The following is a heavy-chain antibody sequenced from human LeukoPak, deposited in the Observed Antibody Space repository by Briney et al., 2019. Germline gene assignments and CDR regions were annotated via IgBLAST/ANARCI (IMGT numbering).Heavy chain of an antibody. V-gene: IGHV3-9*01. CDR3: AKDKYSSSSYALFEY. D-gene: IGHD6-6*01. CDR2: ISWNSGSI. Sequence: PGGSLRLSCAASGFTFDDYAMHWVRQAPGKGLEWVSGISWNSGSIAYADSVKGRFTISRDNAKNSLYLQMNSLRAEDTALYYCAKDKYSSSSYALFEYWGQGTLVTVSS. CDR1: GFTFDDYA. J-gene: IGHJ4*02.